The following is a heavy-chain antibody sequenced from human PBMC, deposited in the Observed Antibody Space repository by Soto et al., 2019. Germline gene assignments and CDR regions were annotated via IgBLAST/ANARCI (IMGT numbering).Heavy chain of an antibody. Sequence: LTCTVSGGSISSYYWSWIRQPAGKGLEWIGRIYTSGSTNYNPSLKSRVTMSVDTSKNQFSLKLSSVTAADTAVYYCAREGLGARSYYYYGMDVWGQGTTVTVSS. V-gene: IGHV4-4*07. D-gene: IGHD3-16*01. CDR1: GGSISSYY. CDR3: AREGLGARSYYYYGMDV. CDR2: IYTSGST. J-gene: IGHJ6*02.